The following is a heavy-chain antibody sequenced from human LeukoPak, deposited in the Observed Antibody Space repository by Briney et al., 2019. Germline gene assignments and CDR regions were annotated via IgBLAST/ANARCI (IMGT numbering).Heavy chain of an antibody. D-gene: IGHD2-2*01. CDR1: GGSFSGYY. CDR3: ARGRKVPAAPRYYYYYMDV. J-gene: IGHJ6*03. Sequence: PSESLSLTCAVYGGSFSGYYWSWLRQPPWKGLERIGEIYHSGSTNYNPSLTSRVTISVDTSKNQFSLKLRSVSTSDPAVSYCARGRKVPAAPRYYYYYMDVWGKGTTVTVSS. CDR2: IYHSGST. V-gene: IGHV4-34*01.